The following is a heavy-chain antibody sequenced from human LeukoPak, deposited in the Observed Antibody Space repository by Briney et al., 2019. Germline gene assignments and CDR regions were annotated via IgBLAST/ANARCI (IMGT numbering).Heavy chain of an antibody. V-gene: IGHV1-18*01. CDR1: GYAFTTYG. J-gene: IGHJ6*02. Sequence: GASVKVSCKTSGYAFTTYGITWVRQAPGQGLEWMGWIAAYNGHTDYTQKLQGRVTMTTDTSTSTAYMELRSLRSDDTAVYYCARDVLGSTKWIQLWSRKHGMDVWGQGTTVTVSS. CDR2: IAAYNGHT. D-gene: IGHD5-18*01. CDR3: ARDVLGSTKWIQLWSRKHGMDV.